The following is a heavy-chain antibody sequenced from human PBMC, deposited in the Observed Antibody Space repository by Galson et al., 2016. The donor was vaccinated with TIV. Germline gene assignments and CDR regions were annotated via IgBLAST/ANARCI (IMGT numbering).Heavy chain of an antibody. V-gene: IGHV1-24*01. Sequence: SVKVSCKVSGYSLTEVVMHWVRQAPGKGLEWMGGFDPEVGRTIYAQKLQGRVTMTADTSTDTAYMELGSLRFEDTAVYYCATVAWFPGLSLDNWGQGPLVTVSS. CDR1: GYSLTEVV. J-gene: IGHJ4*02. D-gene: IGHD3-22*01. CDR3: ATVAWFPGLSLDN. CDR2: FDPEVGRT.